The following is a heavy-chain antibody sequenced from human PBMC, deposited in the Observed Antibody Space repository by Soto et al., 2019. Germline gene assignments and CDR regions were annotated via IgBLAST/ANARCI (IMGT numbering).Heavy chain of an antibody. D-gene: IGHD3-16*01. J-gene: IGHJ4*02. CDR3: ARVEYTYNYRGLDY. CDR2: IDHSGST. Sequence: VKLQKWGTGRLKLPETLSLTCPVNGGSFGGYYWTGIRQPPGKGLEWIGEIDHSGSTNYNPSLKSRVTISVDTSKNQFSLKLASVTAADTAVYYCARVEYTYNYRGLDYWGQGTLVTVSS. CDR1: GGSFGGYY. V-gene: IGHV4-34*01.